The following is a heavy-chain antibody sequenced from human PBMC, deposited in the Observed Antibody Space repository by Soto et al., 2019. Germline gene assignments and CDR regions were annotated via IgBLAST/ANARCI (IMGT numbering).Heavy chain of an antibody. CDR2: IIPIFGTA. J-gene: IGHJ6*02. V-gene: IGHV1-69*13. CDR3: AREDDFWSGIRGGTYYYYGMDV. Sequence: SVKVSFKASGGTFSSYAISWVRQAPGQGLEWMGGIIPIFGTANYAQKFQGRVTITADESTSTAYMELSSLRSEDTAVYYCAREDDFWSGIRGGTYYYYGMDVWGQGTTVTVSS. D-gene: IGHD3-3*01. CDR1: GGTFSSYA.